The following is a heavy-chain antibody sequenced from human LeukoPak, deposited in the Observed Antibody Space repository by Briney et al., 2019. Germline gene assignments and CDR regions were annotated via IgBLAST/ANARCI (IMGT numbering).Heavy chain of an antibody. D-gene: IGHD3-10*01. V-gene: IGHV3-23*01. CDR2: ISGSGAST. CDR1: GFTFSSYA. CDR3: ARWNLGESDSPFFYFYFGMDV. Sequence: PGGSLRLSCAASGFTFSSYAMSWVRQAPGKGLEWVSAISGSGASTYYADSVQGRFTITRDNSKNMLFLQMNSLTAEDTALYFCARWNLGESDSPFFYFYFGMDVWGQGTTVTVSS. J-gene: IGHJ6*02.